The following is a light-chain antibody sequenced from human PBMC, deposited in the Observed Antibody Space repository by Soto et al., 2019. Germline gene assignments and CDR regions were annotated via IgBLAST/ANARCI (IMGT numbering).Light chain of an antibody. J-gene: IGKJ2*01. V-gene: IGKV3-15*01. CDR3: QQYNNWPLYT. Sequence: EIVMTQSPATLSVSPGERATLCCRASQSVSSNLAWYQQKPGQAPRLLIYGASTRATGIPARFSGSGSGTEFTLTISSLQSEDFAVYYCQQYNNWPLYTFGQGTKLELK. CDR2: GAS. CDR1: QSVSSN.